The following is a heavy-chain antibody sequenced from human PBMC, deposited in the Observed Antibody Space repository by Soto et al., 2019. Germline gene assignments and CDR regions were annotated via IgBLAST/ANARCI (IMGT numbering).Heavy chain of an antibody. D-gene: IGHD3-16*01. V-gene: IGHV2-5*01. CDR3: IHRRRDAGPNGDY. J-gene: IGHJ4*02. CDR1: GFSLTTDGEG. CDR2: IYWSDSK. Sequence: QITLKESGPTLVTPTQTLTLTCSFSGFSLTTDGEGVGWVRQPPGKALEWLALIYWSDSKRYSPSLKNRLTVTKDDSKNQVLPTMTNMDPVDTATYYCIHRRRDAGPNGDYWGQGTLVTVSS.